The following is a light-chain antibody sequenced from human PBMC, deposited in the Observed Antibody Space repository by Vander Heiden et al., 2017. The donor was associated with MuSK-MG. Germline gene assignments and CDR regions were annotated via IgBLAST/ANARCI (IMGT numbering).Light chain of an antibody. J-gene: IGKJ5*01. Sequence: DIVMTQSPLSLPVTPGEPASISCRSSQSLLHSNGYNYLDWYLQKPGQSPQLLIYLGSNQASGVPDRFSGSGSGTDFTLKISRVEAEDVGVYYCMQALQTPITFGQGTRLEIK. V-gene: IGKV2-28*01. CDR3: MQALQTPIT. CDR2: LGS. CDR1: QSLLHSNGYNY.